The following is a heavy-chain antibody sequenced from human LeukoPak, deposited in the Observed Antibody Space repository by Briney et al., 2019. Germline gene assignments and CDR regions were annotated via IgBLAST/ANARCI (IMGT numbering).Heavy chain of an antibody. Sequence: PGGSLRLSCAASGFTFSNYSLNWVRQAPGKGLEWVSSISSSSSSDIYYADSVKGRFTISRDNAKNSLYPQMNSLRAEDTVVYYCARESGYDIDFDYWGQGTLVTVSS. V-gene: IGHV3-21*01. CDR2: ISSSSSSDI. D-gene: IGHD5-12*01. CDR1: GFTFSNYS. J-gene: IGHJ4*02. CDR3: ARESGYDIDFDY.